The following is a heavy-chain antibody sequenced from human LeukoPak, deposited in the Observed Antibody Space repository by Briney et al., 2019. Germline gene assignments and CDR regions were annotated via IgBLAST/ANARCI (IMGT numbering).Heavy chain of an antibody. Sequence: PGGSLRLSCAASGFAFSSQAMGWVRQASGKGLEWVSVISDSGSITYYADSVKGRFTISRDNSKNTLFLQMNSLRAEDTAVYYCAKDARRTSGWYFFDYWGQGNLVTVSS. J-gene: IGHJ4*02. CDR1: GFAFSSQA. CDR3: AKDARRTSGWYFFDY. CDR2: ISDSGSIT. D-gene: IGHD6-19*01. V-gene: IGHV3-23*01.